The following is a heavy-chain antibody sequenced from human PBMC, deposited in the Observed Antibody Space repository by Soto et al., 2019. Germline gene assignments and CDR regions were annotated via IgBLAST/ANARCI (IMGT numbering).Heavy chain of an antibody. CDR3: VKFRSTRPISSGAFDY. V-gene: IGHV3-23*01. Sequence: EVQLLESGGGLVKPGGSLRLSCATSGFTFSNYNMAWVRQVSGKGLEWVSSVSATGLSIYYIDSVKGRFTTSRDNSKSTVYLEMNNVRAEDTAVYYCVKFRSTRPISSGAFDYWGQGVLVVVSP. D-gene: IGHD3-16*02. CDR2: VSATGLSI. J-gene: IGHJ4*02. CDR1: GFTFSNYN.